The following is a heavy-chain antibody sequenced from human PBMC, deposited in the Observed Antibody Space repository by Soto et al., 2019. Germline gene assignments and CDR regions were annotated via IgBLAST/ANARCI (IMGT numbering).Heavy chain of an antibody. CDR1: GYTFTGYY. V-gene: IGHV1-2*02. CDR3: ARERYQVISDGMDV. D-gene: IGHD2-2*01. Sequence: QVQLVQSGAEVKTPGASVRVSCKASGYTFTGYYIHWVREAPGQGLEWMGWINPQTGGTSYAQKFQGRVTLSRDTSINTAYLELSRLRFDDAAVYFCARERYQVISDGMDVWGQGTTVXVSS. J-gene: IGHJ6*02. CDR2: INPQTGGT.